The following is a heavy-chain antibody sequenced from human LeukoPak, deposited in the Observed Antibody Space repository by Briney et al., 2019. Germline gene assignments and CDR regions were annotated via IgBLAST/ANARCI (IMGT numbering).Heavy chain of an antibody. CDR3: ARVPGNVLGLMLDY. J-gene: IGHJ4*02. CDR2: ISGSGGST. V-gene: IGHV3-23*01. Sequence: GGSLRLPCAASGFTFSSYAMSWVRQAPGKGLEWVSAISGSGGSTYYADSVKGRFTISRDNSKNTLYLQMNSLRAEDTAVYYCARVPGNVLGLMLDYWGQGTLVTVSS. D-gene: IGHD2-8*01. CDR1: GFTFSSYA.